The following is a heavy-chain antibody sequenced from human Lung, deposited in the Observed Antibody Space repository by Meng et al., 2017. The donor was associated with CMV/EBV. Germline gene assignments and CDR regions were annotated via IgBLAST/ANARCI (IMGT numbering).Heavy chain of an antibody. Sequence: GEVLKISCVASGFTVSSNYLSWVRQAAGKGLEWVSVIYSGGNTYYADSVKGRFSISKDNSKNTLYLQMNSQRAEDTAVYYCAREDGGDWGQGTLVTFSS. CDR2: IYSGGNT. J-gene: IGHJ4*02. V-gene: IGHV3-66*02. D-gene: IGHD3-16*01. CDR1: GFTVSSNY. CDR3: AREDGGD.